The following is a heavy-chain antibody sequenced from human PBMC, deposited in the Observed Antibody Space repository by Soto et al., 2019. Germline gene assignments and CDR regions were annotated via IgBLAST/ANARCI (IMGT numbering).Heavy chain of an antibody. Sequence: QVQLQQWGAGLLKPSETLSLTCAVYGGSFSGYYWSWIRQPPGKGLEWIGEINHSGSTNYNPSLKSRVTIAVDPSKNQFALKLSSVTAADTAVYYCARGTLGVYDILTGYYSPGIYYFDYWGQGTLVTVSS. CDR3: ARGTLGVYDILTGYYSPGIYYFDY. J-gene: IGHJ4*02. D-gene: IGHD3-9*01. V-gene: IGHV4-34*01. CDR2: INHSGST. CDR1: GGSFSGYY.